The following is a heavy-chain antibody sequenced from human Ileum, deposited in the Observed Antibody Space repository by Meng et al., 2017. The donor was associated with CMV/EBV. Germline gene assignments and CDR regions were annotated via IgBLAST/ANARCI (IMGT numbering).Heavy chain of an antibody. J-gene: IGHJ4*02. D-gene: IGHD2-21*02. CDR1: GFNFNNYW. CDR2: VKSDGSGI. Sequence: GGSLRLSCAASGFNFNNYWMLWVRQAPGKGLMWVSRVKSDGSGITYADSVKGRCTISRDNAKNTLYLQMNSLRVDDTAVYICGRERWGLGDYWGQGTVVTVSS. V-gene: IGHV3-74*01. CDR3: GRERWGLGDY.